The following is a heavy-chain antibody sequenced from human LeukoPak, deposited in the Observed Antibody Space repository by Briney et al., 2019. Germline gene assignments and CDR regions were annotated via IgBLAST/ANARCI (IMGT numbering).Heavy chain of an antibody. CDR1: GGSISSGSYY. CDR2: IYTSGST. V-gene: IGHV4-61*02. D-gene: IGHD3-9*01. CDR3: ARLGRYFDWLLPDFDY. Sequence: PSETLSLTCTVSGGSISSGSYYWSWIRQPAGKGLEWIGRIYTSGSTNYNPSLKSRLTVSADTSKNQFSLKLSSVTAADTAVYYCARLGRYFDWLLPDFDYWGQGTLVTVSS. J-gene: IGHJ4*02.